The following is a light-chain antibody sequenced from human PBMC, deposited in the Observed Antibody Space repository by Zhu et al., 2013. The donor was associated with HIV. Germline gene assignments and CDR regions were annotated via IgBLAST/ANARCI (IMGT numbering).Light chain of an antibody. Sequence: DIVMTQSPDSLAVSLGERATINCKSSQSVLYSSNNKNYLAWYQQKPGQPPKLLIYWASTRESGVPDRFSGSGSGTDFTLTISXLQAEDVAVYYCQQYNNWPRTFGQGTKVE. CDR3: QQYNNWPRT. V-gene: IGKV4-1*01. CDR1: QSVLYSSNNKNY. J-gene: IGKJ1*01. CDR2: WAS.